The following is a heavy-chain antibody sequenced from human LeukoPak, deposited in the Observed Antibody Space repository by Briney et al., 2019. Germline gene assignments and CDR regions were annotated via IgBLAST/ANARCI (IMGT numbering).Heavy chain of an antibody. V-gene: IGHV4-34*01. J-gene: IGHJ1*01. CDR1: GGSFSGYY. Sequence: PSETPSLTCAVYGGSFSGYYWSWIRQPPGKGLEWIGEINHSGSTNYNPSLKSRVTISVDTSKNQFSLKLSSVTAADTAVYYCASDAYDSSGYYYDEYFQHWGQGTLVTVSS. D-gene: IGHD3-22*01. CDR3: ASDAYDSSGYYYDEYFQH. CDR2: INHSGST.